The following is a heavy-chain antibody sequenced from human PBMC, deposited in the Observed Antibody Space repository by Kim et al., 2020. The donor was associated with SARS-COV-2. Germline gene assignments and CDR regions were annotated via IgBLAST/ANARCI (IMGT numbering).Heavy chain of an antibody. V-gene: IGHV3-9*01. D-gene: IGHD1-26*01. CDR3: AKDNSGSIDY. J-gene: IGHJ4*02. Sequence: VYADSGKVRFTISRDNAKTSLYLQMNSLRSEDTALYYCAKDNSGSIDYWGQGTLVTVSS.